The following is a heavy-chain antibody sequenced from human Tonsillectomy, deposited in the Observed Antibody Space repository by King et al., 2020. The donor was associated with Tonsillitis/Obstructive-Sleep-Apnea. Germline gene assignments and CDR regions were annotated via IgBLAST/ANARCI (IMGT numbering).Heavy chain of an antibody. Sequence: VQLQQWGAGLLKPSETLSLTCTVYGGSFSGYYWSWIRQPPGKGLEWIGEIDHSGSTNYNPSLKSRVTISVDMSKNLFSLKLSSVTAADTAVYYCARVPEAFDIWGQGTMVTVSS. CDR3: ARVPEAFDI. CDR1: GGSFSGYY. V-gene: IGHV4-34*01. J-gene: IGHJ3*02. CDR2: IDHSGST.